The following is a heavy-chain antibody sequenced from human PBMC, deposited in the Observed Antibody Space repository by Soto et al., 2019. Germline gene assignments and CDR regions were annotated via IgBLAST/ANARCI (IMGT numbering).Heavy chain of an antibody. J-gene: IGHJ4*02. D-gene: IGHD6-13*01. CDR1: GGSISSNSYY. CDR3: VRDAGIAGRPAPFSY. CDR2: IYYSGSP. V-gene: IGHV4-39*02. Sequence: SETLSLTCTVSGGSISSNSYYWGWIRQPPGKGLEWIASIYYSGSPYYNPSLKSRVTISVDTSKNQFSLKLISVTAADTALYYCVRDAGIAGRPAPFSYWGQGTLVTVST.